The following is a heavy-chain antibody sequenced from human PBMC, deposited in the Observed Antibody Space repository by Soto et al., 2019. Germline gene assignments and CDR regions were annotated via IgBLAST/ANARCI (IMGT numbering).Heavy chain of an antibody. J-gene: IGHJ6*02. V-gene: IGHV3-33*01. CDR2: IWYDGSNK. CDR1: GFTFSSYG. CDR3: ARDIRSSGVQRYYYGMDV. D-gene: IGHD6-19*01. Sequence: GGSLRLPCAASGFTFSSYGMHWVRQAPGKGLEWVAVIWYDGSNKYYADSVKGRFTISRDNSKNTLYLQMNSLRAEDTAVDYCARDIRSSGVQRYYYGMDVWGQGTTVTVSS.